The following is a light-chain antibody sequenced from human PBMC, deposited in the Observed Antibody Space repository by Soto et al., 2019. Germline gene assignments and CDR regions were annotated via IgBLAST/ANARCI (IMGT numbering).Light chain of an antibody. J-gene: IGKJ4*01. CDR3: QQNDYLLS. V-gene: IGKV1-33*01. CDR2: DAS. Sequence: ILLTQSPSSLSASIGGRFTITFQASQDISNYLNWYQQKPGKVPKLLIYDASNLEGGVPSRFSGSGSGTEFTLTISGLQPEDIATYYCQQNDYLLSFGGGTKVDIK. CDR1: QDISNY.